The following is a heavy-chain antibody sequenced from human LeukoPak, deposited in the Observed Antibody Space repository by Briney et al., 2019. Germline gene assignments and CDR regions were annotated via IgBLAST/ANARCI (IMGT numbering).Heavy chain of an antibody. CDR1: GFTFSSYS. Sequence: GGSLRLSCAASGFTFSSYSMNWVRQAPGKGLEWVSAISGSGGSTYYADSVKGRFTISRDNSKNTLYLQMNSLRAEDTAVYYCAKGPNYDILTGWRKTYNGFDIWGQGTMVTVSS. J-gene: IGHJ3*02. CDR3: AKGPNYDILTGWRKTYNGFDI. D-gene: IGHD3-9*01. CDR2: ISGSGGST. V-gene: IGHV3-23*01.